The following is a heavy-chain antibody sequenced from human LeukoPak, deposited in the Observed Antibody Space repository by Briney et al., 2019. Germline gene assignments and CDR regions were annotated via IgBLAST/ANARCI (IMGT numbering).Heavy chain of an antibody. CDR3: ARESRSAAFDI. CDR2: IYYSGST. Sequence: VKPSETLSLTCTVSGCSISSYYWSWIRQPPGKGLEWIGYIYYSGSTNYNPSLKSRVTISVDTSKNQFSLKLSSVTAADTAVYYCARESRSAAFDIWGQGTMVTVSS. CDR1: GCSISSYY. J-gene: IGHJ3*02. D-gene: IGHD2-2*01. V-gene: IGHV4-59*01.